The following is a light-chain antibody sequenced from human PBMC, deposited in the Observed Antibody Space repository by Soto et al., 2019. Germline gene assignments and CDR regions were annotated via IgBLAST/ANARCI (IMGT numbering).Light chain of an antibody. CDR1: QGISRS. V-gene: IGKV1D-12*01. Sequence: DIQMTQSPSPVSASVGDRVTISCQASQGISRSLAWYQQKPGKAPKLLIYAASSLQSGVPSRFSGSGFGTDFTLTISSLEPEDFAVYYCQQRNNWPPGITFGQVTRLEIK. J-gene: IGKJ5*01. CDR2: AAS. CDR3: QQRNNWPPGIT.